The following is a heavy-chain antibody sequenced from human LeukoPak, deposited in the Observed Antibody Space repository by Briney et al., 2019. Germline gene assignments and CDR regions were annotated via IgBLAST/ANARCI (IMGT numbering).Heavy chain of an antibody. V-gene: IGHV3-23*01. CDR3: ARDRITIFGVVFYYGMDV. D-gene: IGHD3-3*01. J-gene: IGHJ6*02. CDR1: GFTFGSYA. CDR2: ISGSHGTT. Sequence: GGSPRLSCAASGFTFGSYAMSWVRQAPGKGLEWVSAISGSHGTTYYADSVKGRFTISRDNAKNSLYLQMNSLRAEDTAVYYCARDRITIFGVVFYYGMDVWGQGTTVTVSS.